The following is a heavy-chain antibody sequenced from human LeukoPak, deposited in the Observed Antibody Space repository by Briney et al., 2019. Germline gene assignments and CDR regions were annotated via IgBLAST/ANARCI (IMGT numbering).Heavy chain of an antibody. CDR1: GGSFSGCY. V-gene: IGHV4-34*01. Sequence: PSETLSLTCAVYGGSFSGCYWSWIRQPPGKGLEWIGEINHSGSTNYNPSLKSRVTISVDTSKNQFSLKLSSVTAADTAVYYCARDHPPLGYSGYDRRGSFDYWGQGTLVTVSS. CDR3: ARDHPPLGYSGYDRRGSFDY. J-gene: IGHJ4*02. D-gene: IGHD5-12*01. CDR2: INHSGST.